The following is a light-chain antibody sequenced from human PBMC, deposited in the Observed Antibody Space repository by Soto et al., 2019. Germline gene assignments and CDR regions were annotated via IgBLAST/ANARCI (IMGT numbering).Light chain of an antibody. V-gene: IGLV2-14*01. CDR2: DVS. J-gene: IGLJ2*01. CDR1: SSDVGGYNY. Sequence: QSALTQPASVSGSPGQSITISCTGTSSDVGGYNYVSWYQQHPGKAPELMIYDVSNRPSGVSNRFSGSKSGNTASLTISGLQAEDEADYYCSSYTSSSTLRVFGGGTKVTVL. CDR3: SSYTSSSTLRV.